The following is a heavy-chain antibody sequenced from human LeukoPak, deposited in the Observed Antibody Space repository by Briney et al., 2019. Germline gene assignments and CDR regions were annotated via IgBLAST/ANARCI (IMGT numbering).Heavy chain of an antibody. V-gene: IGHV4-38-2*02. CDR2: IYHSGST. J-gene: IGHJ4*02. CDR1: GYSISSGYY. CDR3: ARVPLPHYYDSSGYIDY. D-gene: IGHD3-22*01. Sequence: PSETLSLTCTVSGYSISSGYYWGWIRQPPGKGLEWIGSIYHSGSTYYNPSLKSRVTISVDTSKNQFSLELSSVTAADTAVYYCARVPLPHYYDSSGYIDYWGQGTLVTVSS.